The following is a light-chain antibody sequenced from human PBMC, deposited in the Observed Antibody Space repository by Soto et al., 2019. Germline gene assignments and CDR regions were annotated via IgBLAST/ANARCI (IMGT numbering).Light chain of an antibody. CDR3: QQYNNWPLT. CDR1: QSISSN. Sequence: EIVMTQSPATLSVSPGERATLSCRASQSISSNLAWYQQKPGQVPRLLIYSASTRATGIAARFSGSGSETEFTLTISSLQSEDFAVYYCQQYNNWPLTFGGGTKVEIK. J-gene: IGKJ4*01. V-gene: IGKV3-15*01. CDR2: SAS.